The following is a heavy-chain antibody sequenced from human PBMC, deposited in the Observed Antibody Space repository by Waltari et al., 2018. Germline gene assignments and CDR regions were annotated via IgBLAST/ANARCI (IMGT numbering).Heavy chain of an antibody. Sequence: QLQLQESGPGLVKPSETLSLTCTVSGGSISSSSYYWGWIRQPPGKGLEWIGSIYYSGSTYYNPSLKSRVTISVDTSKNQFSLKLSSVTAADTAVYYCARPLGDCGGDCLDAFDIWGQGTMVTVSS. CDR2: IYYSGST. CDR1: GGSISSSSYY. D-gene: IGHD2-21*02. V-gene: IGHV4-39*01. J-gene: IGHJ3*02. CDR3: ARPLGDCGGDCLDAFDI.